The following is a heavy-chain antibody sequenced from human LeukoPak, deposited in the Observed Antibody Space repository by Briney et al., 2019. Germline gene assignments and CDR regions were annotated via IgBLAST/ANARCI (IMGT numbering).Heavy chain of an antibody. CDR1: GYTFTGYY. CDR3: ASPSGNSDSFFDY. CDR2: INPNSGGT. D-gene: IGHD4-23*01. V-gene: IGHV1-2*02. Sequence: ASVKVSCKASGYTFTGYYMHWVRQAPGQGLEWMGWINPNSGGTNYAQKFQGRVTMTRDTSISTAYMELSSLRSEDTAVYYCASPSGNSDSFFDYWGQGTLVTVSS. J-gene: IGHJ4*02.